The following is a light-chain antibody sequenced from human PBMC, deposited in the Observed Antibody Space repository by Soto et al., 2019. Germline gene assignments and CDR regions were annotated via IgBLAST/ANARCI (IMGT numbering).Light chain of an antibody. CDR3: SSYAGRASGV. CDR1: SSDVGGYNY. J-gene: IGLJ3*02. CDR2: EVN. V-gene: IGLV2-8*01. Sequence: QSALTQPPSASGSPGQSVTISCTGTSSDVGGYNYVSWYQQYPGKAPKLMIYEVNKRPSGVPDRFSGSKSGNTASLTVSGLQAEDEADYFCSSYAGRASGVFGGGTKATVL.